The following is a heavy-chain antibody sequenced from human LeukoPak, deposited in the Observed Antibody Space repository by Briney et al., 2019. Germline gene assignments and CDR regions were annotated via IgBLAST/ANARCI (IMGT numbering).Heavy chain of an antibody. Sequence: GGSLRLSCAASGFTFSSYSMNWVRQAPGKGLEWVSSISSSSSYIYYADSVKGRFTISRDNAKNSLYLQMNSLRAEDTAVYHCARDSKLAPYAFDIWGQGTMVTVSS. V-gene: IGHV3-21*01. CDR1: GFTFSSYS. CDR2: ISSSSSYI. J-gene: IGHJ3*02. D-gene: IGHD6-13*01. CDR3: ARDSKLAPYAFDI.